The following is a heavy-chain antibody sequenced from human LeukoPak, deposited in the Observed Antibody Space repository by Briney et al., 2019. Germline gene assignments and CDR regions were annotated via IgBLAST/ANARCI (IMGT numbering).Heavy chain of an antibody. D-gene: IGHD5-24*01. J-gene: IGHJ4*02. CDR1: GDSISSHY. V-gene: IGHV4-59*11. CDR2: IYYSGST. CDR3: ARTEWLQAFDY. Sequence: PLETLSLTCTVSGDSISSHYWSWIRQPPGKGLEWIGYIYYSGSTNYNPSFKSRVTISIDTSKNQFSLKLSSVTAADTAMYYCARTEWLQAFDYWGQGTLVTVSS.